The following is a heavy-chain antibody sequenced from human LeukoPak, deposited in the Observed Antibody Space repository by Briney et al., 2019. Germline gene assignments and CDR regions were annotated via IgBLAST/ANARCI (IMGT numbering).Heavy chain of an antibody. D-gene: IGHD1-1*01. V-gene: IGHV3-23*01. J-gene: IGHJ5*02. Sequence: PGGSLRLSCAASGFTFSNYGMGWVRQAPGKGLEWVSCISGGGGSTYYADSVKGRFTISRDNSKSTLDLQMNSLRADDTAVYYCGKDRPGTTGRDWFDPWGQGTLVTVSS. CDR3: GKDRPGTTGRDWFDP. CDR2: ISGGGGST. CDR1: GFTFSNYG.